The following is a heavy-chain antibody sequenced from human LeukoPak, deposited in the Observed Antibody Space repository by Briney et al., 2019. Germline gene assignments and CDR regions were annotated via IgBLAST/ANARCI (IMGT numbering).Heavy chain of an antibody. Sequence: SETLSLTCTVSGDSISSGDYYWSWIRQPAGKGLEWIGRISSSGSTNYNPSLKSRVTISIDTSKNQFSLQLNSLTPEDTAVYYCAQWLHDRHYFDYWGQGTLVTVSS. CDR1: GDSISSGDYY. CDR3: AQWLHDRHYFDY. J-gene: IGHJ4*02. D-gene: IGHD6-19*01. V-gene: IGHV4-61*02. CDR2: ISSSGST.